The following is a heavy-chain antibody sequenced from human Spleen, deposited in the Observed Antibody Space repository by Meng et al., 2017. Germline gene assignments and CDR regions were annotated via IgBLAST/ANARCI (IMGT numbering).Heavy chain of an antibody. Sequence: SVKVSCKASGYTFTGYFMHWVRQAPGQGLEWMGGINAVFGTTNYAQKFQGRVTITTDESTSTVYMELTRLTSEDTAVYFCARKAGNCISTTCYSLDYWGQGTLVTVSS. CDR2: INAVFGTT. V-gene: IGHV1-69*05. CDR3: ARKAGNCISTTCYSLDY. CDR1: GYTFTGYF. J-gene: IGHJ4*02. D-gene: IGHD2-2*01.